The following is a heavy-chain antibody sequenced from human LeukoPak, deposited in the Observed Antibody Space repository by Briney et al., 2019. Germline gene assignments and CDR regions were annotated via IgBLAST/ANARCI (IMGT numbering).Heavy chain of an antibody. V-gene: IGHV1-18*01. CDR1: GYTFTSYG. D-gene: IGHD3-3*01. Sequence: AASVKVSCKASGYTFTSYGISWVRQAPGQGLEWMGWISAYNGNTNYAQKLQGRVTMTTDTSTSTAYMELRSLRSDDTAVYYCARDRPRPPPYDFWSGSNWFDPWGQGTLVTVSS. CDR2: ISAYNGNT. J-gene: IGHJ5*02. CDR3: ARDRPRPPPYDFWSGSNWFDP.